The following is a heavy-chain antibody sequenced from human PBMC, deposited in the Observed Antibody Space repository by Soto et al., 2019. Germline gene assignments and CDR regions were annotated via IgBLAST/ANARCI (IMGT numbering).Heavy chain of an antibody. CDR1: GYTFTSSG. Sequence: ASVKVSCKASGYTFTSSGMSWVRQAPGQGLEWMGWISAHTGSSEYAQRFQGRVTMTTDRSTSTAYMELRSLRSDDTAIYYCARMATFGSLNWFDPWGQGTLVTV. CDR2: ISAHTGSS. J-gene: IGHJ5*02. D-gene: IGHD3-16*01. CDR3: ARMATFGSLNWFDP. V-gene: IGHV1-18*01.